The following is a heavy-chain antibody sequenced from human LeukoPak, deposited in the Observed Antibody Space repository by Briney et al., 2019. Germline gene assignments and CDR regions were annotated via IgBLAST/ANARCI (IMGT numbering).Heavy chain of an antibody. CDR2: IKFDGSEK. CDR3: ARDHTDPGLFFDS. D-gene: IGHD2-21*01. Sequence: GGSLRLSCAASGFTFSDYWMTWVRQAPGKGLEWVASIKFDGSEKYYVDSVKGRFTISRDNAKNSLYLQMNSLRAEDTALYYCARDHTDPGLFFDSWGQGTLVTVSS. J-gene: IGHJ4*02. V-gene: IGHV3-7*01. CDR1: GFTFSDYW.